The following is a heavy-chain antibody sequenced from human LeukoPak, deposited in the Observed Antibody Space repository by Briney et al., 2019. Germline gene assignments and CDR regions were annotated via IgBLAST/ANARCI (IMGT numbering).Heavy chain of an antibody. D-gene: IGHD3-10*01. J-gene: IGHJ4*02. CDR1: GGSISSSSYY. Sequence: SETLSLTCTVSGGSISSSSYYWGWIRQPPGKGLEWIGSIYYSGSTYYNPSLKSRVTISVDTSKQQFYLKLSSVTAADTAVYYCARLDYYGSGSFDYWGQGTLVTVSS. CDR2: IYYSGST. CDR3: ARLDYYGSGSFDY. V-gene: IGHV4-39*01.